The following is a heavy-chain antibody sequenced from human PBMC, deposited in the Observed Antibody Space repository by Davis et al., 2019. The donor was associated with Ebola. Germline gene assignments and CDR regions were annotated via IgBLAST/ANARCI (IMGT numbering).Heavy chain of an antibody. D-gene: IGHD6-13*01. V-gene: IGHV4-34*01. Sequence: MPSETLSLTCAVYGGSFSGYYWSWIRQPPGKGLEWIGEINHSGSTNYNSSLKSRVTISVDTSKNQFSLKLSSVTAADTAVYYCARTRLGQSAAGNWSQGTLVTVSS. J-gene: IGHJ4*02. CDR3: ARTRLGQSAAGN. CDR1: GGSFSGYY. CDR2: INHSGST.